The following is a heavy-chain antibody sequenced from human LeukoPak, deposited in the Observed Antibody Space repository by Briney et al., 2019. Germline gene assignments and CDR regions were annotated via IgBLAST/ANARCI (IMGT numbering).Heavy chain of an antibody. V-gene: IGHV3-15*01. D-gene: IGHD2-15*01. CDR2: IKSKTDGGTT. Sequence: GGSLRLSCAASGFTFSNAWMSWVRQAPGKGLGWVGRIKSKTDGGTTDYAAPVKGRFTISRDDSKNTLYLQMNSLKTEDTAVYYCTTDPHSYCSGGSCSGGDFDYWGQGTLVTVSS. CDR3: TTDPHSYCSGGSCSGGDFDY. CDR1: GFTFSNAW. J-gene: IGHJ4*02.